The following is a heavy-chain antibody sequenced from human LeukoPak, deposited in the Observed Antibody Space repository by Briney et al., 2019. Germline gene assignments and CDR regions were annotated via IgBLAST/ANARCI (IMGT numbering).Heavy chain of an antibody. D-gene: IGHD2-2*01. J-gene: IGHJ3*02. Sequence: GGSLRLSCAASGFTFSGYAMSWVRQAPGKGLEWVSAISGSGGSTYYADSVKGRFTISRDNSKNTLYLQMNSLRAEDTAVYYCAKDPAVVVPAASAFDIWGQGTIVTVSS. CDR1: GFTFSGYA. CDR2: ISGSGGST. CDR3: AKDPAVVVPAASAFDI. V-gene: IGHV3-23*01.